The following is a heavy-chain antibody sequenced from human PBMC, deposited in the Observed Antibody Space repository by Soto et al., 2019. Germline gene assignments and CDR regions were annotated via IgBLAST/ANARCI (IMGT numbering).Heavy chain of an antibody. CDR3: ARYPRTYYYGSGSYEFDY. J-gene: IGHJ4*02. CDR2: ISSSSSYI. V-gene: IGHV3-21*01. D-gene: IGHD3-10*01. CDR1: GFAFSSYS. Sequence: GGSLRLSCAASGFAFSSYSMNWVRQAPGKGLEWVSSISSSSSYIYYADSVKGRFTISRDNAKNSLYLQMNSLRAEDTAVYYCARYPRTYYYGSGSYEFDYWGQGTLVTVSS.